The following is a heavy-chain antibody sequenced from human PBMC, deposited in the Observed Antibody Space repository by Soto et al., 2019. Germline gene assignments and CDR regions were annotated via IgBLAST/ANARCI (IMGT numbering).Heavy chain of an antibody. CDR3: ARDLSGSGIIDYYYGLDV. J-gene: IGHJ6*02. CDR1: GFRFSSHA. Sequence: QVQLVESGGGVVHPGRSLRLSCAASGFRFSSHAMHWVRQAPGKGLEWVAAISYDGNNKYYADSVRGRFTIARDNSMNTLYLQMKSMRAEDTAVFYCARDLSGSGIIDYYYGLDVWGQGTTVTVSS. V-gene: IGHV3-30-3*01. D-gene: IGHD3-10*01. CDR2: ISYDGNNK.